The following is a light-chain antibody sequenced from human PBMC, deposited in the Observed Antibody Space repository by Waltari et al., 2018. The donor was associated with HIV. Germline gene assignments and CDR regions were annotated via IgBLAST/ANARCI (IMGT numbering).Light chain of an antibody. CDR2: GAS. J-gene: IGKJ1*01. V-gene: IGKV1-27*01. CDR1: QGISRY. Sequence: DIQMTQSPSSLSASVGDRVTITCRASQGISRYLAWYRQKPGKVPELLIYGASTLQSGDPSRFSGSGSGTDFTLTISSLQPEDVATYFCQKYNSAPRTFGKGTKVEIK. CDR3: QKYNSAPRT.